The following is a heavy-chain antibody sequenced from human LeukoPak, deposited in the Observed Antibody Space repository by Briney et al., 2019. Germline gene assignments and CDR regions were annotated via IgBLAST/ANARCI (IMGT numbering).Heavy chain of an antibody. J-gene: IGHJ4*02. CDR2: ISGSGGST. CDR3: ARKEAAAYDY. D-gene: IGHD6-13*01. CDR1: GFTFSSYW. V-gene: IGHV3-23*01. Sequence: GGSLRLSCTASGFTFSSYWMTWVRQAPGKGLEWVSAISGSGGSTYYADSVKGRFTISRDNAKNSLYLQMNSLRAEDTAVYYCARKEAAAYDYWGQGTLVTVSS.